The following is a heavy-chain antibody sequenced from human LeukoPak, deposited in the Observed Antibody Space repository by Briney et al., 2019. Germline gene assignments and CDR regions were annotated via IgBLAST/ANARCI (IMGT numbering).Heavy chain of an antibody. Sequence: PGGSLRLSCAASGFTLSDYYMSWIRQAPGKGLEWVSYISSSGNTIYYADSVKGRFTISRDNSKNTLYLQMNSLRAEDTAVYYCVGSYYFYFDYWGQGTLVTVSS. V-gene: IGHV3-11*01. D-gene: IGHD1-26*01. CDR1: GFTLSDYY. CDR2: ISSSGNTI. J-gene: IGHJ4*02. CDR3: VGSYYFYFDY.